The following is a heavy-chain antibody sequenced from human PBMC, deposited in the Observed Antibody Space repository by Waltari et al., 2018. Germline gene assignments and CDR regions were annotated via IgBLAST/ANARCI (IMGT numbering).Heavy chain of an antibody. CDR3: ATSSASAGND. J-gene: IGHJ4*02. D-gene: IGHD1-1*01. V-gene: IGHV3-7*01. CDR2: INPDGSAK. Sequence: EVQLVESGGGLVQPGGSLRLSCLGPGFIFSSTLWLSWVRQAPGKGLEWLANINPDGSAKYYVESVKGRFTISRNNAENSVYLQMNSLRADDTAVYYCATSSASAGNDWGQGTLVSVSS. CDR1: GFIFSSTLW.